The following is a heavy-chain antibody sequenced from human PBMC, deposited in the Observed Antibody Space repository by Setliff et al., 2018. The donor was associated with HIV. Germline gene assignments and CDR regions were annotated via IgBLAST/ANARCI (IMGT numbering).Heavy chain of an antibody. V-gene: IGHV1-18*01. CDR3: ARDEDYGDDPYYFDY. CDR2: ISAYNGNT. J-gene: IGHJ4*02. Sequence: ASVQVSCKASGYTFTSYGISWVRQAPGQGLEWMGWISAYNGNTNYAQKFQGRVTMTTDTPTSTAYMELRSLRSDDTAVYYCARDEDYGDDPYYFDYWGQGTLVTVTS. D-gene: IGHD4-17*01. CDR1: GYTFTSYG.